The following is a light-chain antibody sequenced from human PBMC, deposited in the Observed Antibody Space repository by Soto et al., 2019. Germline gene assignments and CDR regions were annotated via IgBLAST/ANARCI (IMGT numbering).Light chain of an antibody. CDR3: QQYNSYPLT. J-gene: IGKJ4*01. CDR2: KAS. CDR1: QNINSL. Sequence: DIQITQSPSTLSASVGDRVTITCRASQNINSLLAWYQQKPGKDPKLLIYKASGLESGVPSRFSGSGSGTEYTLTISSLQPDDSATYYFQQYNSYPLTFGGGTKVEIK. V-gene: IGKV1-5*03.